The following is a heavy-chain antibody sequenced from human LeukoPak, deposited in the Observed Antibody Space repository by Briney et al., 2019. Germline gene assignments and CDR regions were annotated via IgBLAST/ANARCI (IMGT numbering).Heavy chain of an antibody. CDR3: AELGITMIGGV. Sequence: PGGSLRLSCVVSGFTFSSYSMSWVRQAPGKGLEWVSAISGSGDSTYYADSVKGRFTISRDNSKNTLYLQMNSLRAEDTAVYYCAELGITMIGGVWGKGTTVTISS. V-gene: IGHV3-23*01. CDR2: ISGSGDST. CDR1: GFTFSSYS. J-gene: IGHJ6*04. D-gene: IGHD3-10*02.